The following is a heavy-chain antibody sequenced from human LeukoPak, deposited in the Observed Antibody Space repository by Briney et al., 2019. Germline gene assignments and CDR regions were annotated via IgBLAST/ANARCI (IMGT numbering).Heavy chain of an antibody. CDR2: INHSGST. Sequence: SETLSLTCAVYGGSLSGYYWSWIRQPPGKGLEWIGEINHSGSTNYNPSLKSRVTISVDTSKNQFSLKLSSVTAADTAVYYCARPHYYGSGINWGQGTLVTVSS. CDR3: ARPHYYGSGIN. J-gene: IGHJ4*02. CDR1: GGSLSGYY. V-gene: IGHV4-34*01. D-gene: IGHD3-10*01.